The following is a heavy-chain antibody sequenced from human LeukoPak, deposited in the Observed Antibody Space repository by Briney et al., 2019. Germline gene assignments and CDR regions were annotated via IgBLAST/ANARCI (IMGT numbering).Heavy chain of an antibody. Sequence: SETLSLTCAVYGGSFSGYHWSWIRQPPGKGLEWIGEIIHSGSTNYNPSLKSRVTISVDTSKNQFSLKLSSVTAADTAVYYCGRWRYSGSYYDYWGQGTLVTVSS. CDR2: IIHSGST. J-gene: IGHJ4*02. CDR3: GRWRYSGSYYDY. CDR1: GGSFSGYH. D-gene: IGHD1-26*01. V-gene: IGHV4-34*12.